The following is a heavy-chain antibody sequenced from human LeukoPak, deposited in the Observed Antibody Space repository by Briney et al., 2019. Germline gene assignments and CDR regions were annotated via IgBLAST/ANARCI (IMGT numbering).Heavy chain of an antibody. Sequence: GASVKVSCKASGYSFPGYYMHWVRQAPGQGLEWMGWINTNNGGTNYAQKFQGRVTMTRDTSISTAYMELSRLRSDDTAVYYCARLVRIFGVVTYFDYWGQGTLVTVSS. CDR3: ARLVRIFGVVTYFDY. CDR2: INTNNGGT. J-gene: IGHJ4*02. V-gene: IGHV1-2*02. CDR1: GYSFPGYY. D-gene: IGHD3-3*01.